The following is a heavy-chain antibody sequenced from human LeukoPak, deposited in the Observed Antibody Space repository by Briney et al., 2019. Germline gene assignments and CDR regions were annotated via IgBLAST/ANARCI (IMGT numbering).Heavy chain of an antibody. CDR1: GFTFSSYS. Sequence: GGSLRLSCAASGFTFSSYSMNWVRQAPGKGLDWVSSISSSSSYIYYADSVKGRFTISRDNAKNSLYLQMNSLRAEDTAVYYCARDRYGGLIDHWGQGTLVTVSS. J-gene: IGHJ4*02. D-gene: IGHD4-23*01. V-gene: IGHV3-21*01. CDR2: ISSSSSYI. CDR3: ARDRYGGLIDH.